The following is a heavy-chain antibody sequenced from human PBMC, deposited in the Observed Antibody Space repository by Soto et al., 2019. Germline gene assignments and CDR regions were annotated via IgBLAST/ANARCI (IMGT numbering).Heavy chain of an antibody. D-gene: IGHD3-22*01. J-gene: IGHJ4*02. CDR1: GFTFSSYA. V-gene: IGHV3-30-3*01. Sequence: PGGSLRLSCAASGFTFSSYALPWVRQAPGKGLEWVAVISYDGSNKYYADSVKGRFTISRDNSKNTLYLQMNSLRAEDTAVYYCAREDQYYYDSSGHRSFDYWGQGTLVTVSS. CDR3: AREDQYYYDSSGHRSFDY. CDR2: ISYDGSNK.